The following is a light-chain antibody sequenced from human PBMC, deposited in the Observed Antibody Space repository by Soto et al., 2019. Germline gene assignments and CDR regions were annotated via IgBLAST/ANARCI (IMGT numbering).Light chain of an antibody. CDR3: QEYNSHWT. CDR2: KAT. CDR1: QRIDTW. Sequence: IQMTQSPSIVSASVGDRVTITCRASQRIDTWLAWYQQKPGTAPKLLIYKATILQSGVPSRFSGSGSGTEFTLAISSLEPDDFATYYCQEYNSHWTFGQGTKVDIK. J-gene: IGKJ1*01. V-gene: IGKV1-5*03.